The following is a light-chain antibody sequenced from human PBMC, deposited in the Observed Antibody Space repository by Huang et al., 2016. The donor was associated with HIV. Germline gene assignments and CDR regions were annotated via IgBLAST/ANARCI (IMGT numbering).Light chain of an antibody. V-gene: IGKV3-15*01. CDR3: QQSNAWPWT. CDR1: QRIGSN. J-gene: IGKJ1*01. Sequence: EIVMTQSPATLSVSPGGRATLSCRASQRIGSNLAWYKQKPGQAPRLLIYGASTRSTDIPSRFSGSGSGTEFTLTITSLQSEDFAVYYCQQSNAWPWTFGQGTKVEVK. CDR2: GAS.